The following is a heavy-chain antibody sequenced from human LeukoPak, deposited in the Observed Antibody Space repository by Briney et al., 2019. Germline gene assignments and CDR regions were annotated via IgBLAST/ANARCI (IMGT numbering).Heavy chain of an antibody. D-gene: IGHD1-26*01. CDR1: GFTFSSYA. Sequence: PGGSLRLSCAASGFTFSSYAMTWVRQAPGKGLEWVSAISGSGTSTCYADSMKGRFTISRDNSKNTLYLQMNSLRAEDTAVYYCAKRDSGSHYVDYWGQGTLVTVSS. CDR2: ISGSGTST. CDR3: AKRDSGSHYVDY. J-gene: IGHJ4*02. V-gene: IGHV3-23*01.